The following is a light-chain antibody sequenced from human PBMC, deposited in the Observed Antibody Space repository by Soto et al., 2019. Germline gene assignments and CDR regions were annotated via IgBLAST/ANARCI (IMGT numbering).Light chain of an antibody. CDR3: QQYNTYSRT. V-gene: IGKV1-5*03. CDR1: QSISSW. Sequence: DIQMTQSPSTLSASVGDRVTMTCRASQSISSWLAWYQQKPGKAPKLLIYKASSLESGVPSRFSGRGSGTEFTLTISSLQPDDFATYYCQQYNTYSRTFGQGTRVELK. J-gene: IGKJ1*01. CDR2: KAS.